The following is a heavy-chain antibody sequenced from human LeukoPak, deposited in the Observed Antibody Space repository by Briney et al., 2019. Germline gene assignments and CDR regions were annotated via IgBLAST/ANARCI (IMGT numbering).Heavy chain of an antibody. CDR2: ISAYNGNT. D-gene: IGHD2-2*01. Sequence: GASVKVSCKASGYTFTSYGISWVRQAPGQGLEWMGWISAYNGNTNYAQKLQGRVTMTTDTSTSTAYMELRSLRSDDTAVYYCARGGIPGGDIVVVPAVDEDFDYWGQGTLVTVSS. V-gene: IGHV1-18*01. J-gene: IGHJ4*02. CDR1: GYTFTSYG. CDR3: ARGGIPGGDIVVVPAVDEDFDY.